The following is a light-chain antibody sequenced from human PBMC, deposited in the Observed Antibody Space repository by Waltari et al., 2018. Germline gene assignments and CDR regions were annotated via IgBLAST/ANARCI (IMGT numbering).Light chain of an antibody. V-gene: IGLV2-14*03. CDR1: SSDIGANEY. CDR3: CAYTIRSTLV. CDR2: DVF. Sequence: SALTQPASVSGSPGQSITISCAGTSSDIGANEYVSWYQQHPDKAPKLIIHDVFNRPPGISNRFSGSKSANTASLTITGLQAEDEADYYCCAYTIRSTLVFGGGTRVTVL. J-gene: IGLJ3*02.